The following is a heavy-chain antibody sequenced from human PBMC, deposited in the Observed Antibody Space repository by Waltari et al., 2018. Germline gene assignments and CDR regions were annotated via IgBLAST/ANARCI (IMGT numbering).Heavy chain of an antibody. CDR1: GYTFTDYY. CDR3: AGGGGDWDFQH. Sequence: EVQLVQSGAEVKKPGATVKISCKASGYTFTDYYMHWVQQAPGKGLEWMGRVDPEDGETIYAEKFEGRVTITADTSTDTAYMELSSLRSEDTAVYYCAGGGGDWDFQHWGQGTLVTVSS. J-gene: IGHJ1*01. V-gene: IGHV1-69-2*01. D-gene: IGHD2-21*01. CDR2: VDPEDGET.